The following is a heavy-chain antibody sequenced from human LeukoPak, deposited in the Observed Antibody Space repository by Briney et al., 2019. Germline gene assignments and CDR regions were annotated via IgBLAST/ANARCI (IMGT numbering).Heavy chain of an antibody. V-gene: IGHV3-7*04. Sequence: PGGSLRVSCAASGFTLRSYWMNWVRQAPGKGLEWVANIKQDGSEKYDVDSVKGRFTISRDNAKNSLYLQMNSLRAEDTAVYYCARAYSSGWFQAGYWGQGTLVIVSS. CDR2: IKQDGSEK. D-gene: IGHD6-19*01. CDR1: GFTLRSYW. CDR3: ARAYSSGWFQAGY. J-gene: IGHJ4*02.